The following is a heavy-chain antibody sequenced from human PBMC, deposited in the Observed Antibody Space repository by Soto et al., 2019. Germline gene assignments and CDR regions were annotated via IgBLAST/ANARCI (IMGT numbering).Heavy chain of an antibody. CDR1: GGSISSYY. J-gene: IGHJ3*02. D-gene: IGHD6-19*01. CDR3: VKRSGQSNGWGAFDI. Sequence: SETLSLTCTVSGGSISSYYWSWIRQPPGKGLEWIGYIYDSGSTYYNPSLKSRVTMSVDTSKNQFSLKLSSVTAADTAVYYCVKRSGQSNGWGAFDIWGQGAMVTVSS. CDR2: IYDSGST. V-gene: IGHV4-59*08.